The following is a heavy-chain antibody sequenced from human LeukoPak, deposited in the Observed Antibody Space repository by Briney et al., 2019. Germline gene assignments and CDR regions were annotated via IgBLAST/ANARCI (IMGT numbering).Heavy chain of an antibody. CDR3: ARVNKKWQLDY. V-gene: IGHV3-21*01. CDR1: GFTFSSYS. CDR2: FSSKSGSI. J-gene: IGHJ4*02. Sequence: GGSLRLSCAASGFTFSSYSMNWVRQAPGKGLEWVSSFSSKSGSIYYADSVKGRFTISRDNAKKSLYLQMNSLRAEDTAVYYCARVNKKWQLDYWGQGTLVTVSS. D-gene: IGHD1-26*01.